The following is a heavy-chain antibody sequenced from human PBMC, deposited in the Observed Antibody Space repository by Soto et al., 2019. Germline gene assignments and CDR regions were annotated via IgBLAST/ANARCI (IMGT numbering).Heavy chain of an antibody. CDR2: INPKSGGT. V-gene: IGHV1-2*02. CDR3: ATSCTATSCYFYYSMDI. D-gene: IGHD2-2*01. CDR1: GYAFTDYY. J-gene: IGHJ6*02. Sequence: QVQLVQSGAEVKKPGASVKVSCKDSGYAFTDYYIHWVRQAPGQGLEWMGWINPKSGGTNSAEKFQGRVTMTRDTSISTAYMELSRLRSDDTALYYCATSCTATSCYFYYSMDIWGQGTTVTVSS.